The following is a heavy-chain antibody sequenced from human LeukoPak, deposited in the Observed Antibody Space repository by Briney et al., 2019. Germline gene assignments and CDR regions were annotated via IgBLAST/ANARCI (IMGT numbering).Heavy chain of an antibody. V-gene: IGHV4-4*07. D-gene: IGHD1-26*01. CDR2: IHTTGST. CDR3: ARDPYSGSYGNDYYYYMDV. J-gene: IGHJ6*03. Sequence: SETLSLTCTVSGASISSYYWSWIRQPAGKGLEWIGRIHTTGSTNYNPSLKSRVTMSVDMSKNQFSLKLSSVTAADTAVYYCARDPYSGSYGNDYYYYMDVWGKGTTVTISS. CDR1: GASISSYY.